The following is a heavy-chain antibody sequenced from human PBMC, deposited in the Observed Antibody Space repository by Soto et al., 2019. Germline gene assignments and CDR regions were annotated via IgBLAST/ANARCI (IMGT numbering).Heavy chain of an antibody. V-gene: IGHV6-1*01. CDR3: ARDKHDYFNRGIGFDT. CDR1: GDSVSSNGAA. Sequence: SKTLSLTSAIYGDSVSSNGAAWNWIRQSPSRGLEWLGRTYYRSKWYNDYAVSVKSRITINPDTSKSQFSLQLNSVTPEDTAVYYCARDKHDYFNRGIGFDTWGQGILVTVSS. D-gene: IGHD4-17*01. J-gene: IGHJ5*02. CDR2: TYYRSKWYN.